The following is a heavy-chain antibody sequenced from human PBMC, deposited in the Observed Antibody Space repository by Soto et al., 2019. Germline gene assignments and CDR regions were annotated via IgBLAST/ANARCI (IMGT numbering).Heavy chain of an antibody. CDR1: GFTFSSYA. V-gene: IGHV3-23*01. D-gene: IGHD6-6*01. CDR3: AKGGKVSSSWAPYYYYYGMDV. Sequence: PGGSLRLSCAASGFTFSSYAMSWVRQAPGKGLEWVSAISGSGGSTYYADSVKGRFTISRDNSKNTLYLQMNSLRAEDTAVYYCAKGGKVSSSWAPYYYYYGMDVWGQGTTVTVSS. J-gene: IGHJ6*02. CDR2: ISGSGGST.